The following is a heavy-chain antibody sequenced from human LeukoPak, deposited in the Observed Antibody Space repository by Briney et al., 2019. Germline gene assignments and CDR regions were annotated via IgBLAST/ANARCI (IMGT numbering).Heavy chain of an antibody. CDR2: INPNSGGT. Sequence: ASVKVSCKASGYTFTGYYMHWVRLAPGQGLEWMGWINPNSGGTNYAQKFQGRVTMTRDTSISTAYMELSRLRSDDTAVYYCARDSGAYGGNSEDYWGQGTLVTVSS. D-gene: IGHD4-23*01. CDR1: GYTFTGYY. J-gene: IGHJ4*02. V-gene: IGHV1-2*02. CDR3: ARDSGAYGGNSEDY.